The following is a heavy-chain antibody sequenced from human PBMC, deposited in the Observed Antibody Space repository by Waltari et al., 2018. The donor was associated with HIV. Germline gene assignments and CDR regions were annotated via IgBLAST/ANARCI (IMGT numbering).Heavy chain of an antibody. J-gene: IGHJ3*02. CDR3: ARLFYYDTTGYINNAFDI. CDR2: IYPFDSDT. V-gene: IGHV5-51*03. Sequence: EVQLVQSGAEVRKSGESLKISCKASGYTFTNYWIDWVRQMYGEGLEWMGIIYPFDSDTRYNPSFEGQITISADKSLATAYLEWSNLNASDAAIYYCARLFYYDTTGYINNAFDIWGQGTVVTVS. D-gene: IGHD3-22*01. CDR1: GYTFTNYW.